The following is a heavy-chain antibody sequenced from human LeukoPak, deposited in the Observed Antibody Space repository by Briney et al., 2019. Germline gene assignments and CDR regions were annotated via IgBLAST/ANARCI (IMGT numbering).Heavy chain of an antibody. CDR2: LYHSGST. CDR3: ARYRGGSGYHFDY. D-gene: IGHD5-12*01. CDR1: GGSISSSNW. Sequence: PSETLSPTCAVSGGSISSSNWWSWVRQPPGKGLEWIGELYHSGSTNYNPSLKSRVTISGDKSKNHLSLKLSSVTAADTAVYYCARYRGGSGYHFDYWGQGTLVTVSS. V-gene: IGHV4-4*02. J-gene: IGHJ4*02.